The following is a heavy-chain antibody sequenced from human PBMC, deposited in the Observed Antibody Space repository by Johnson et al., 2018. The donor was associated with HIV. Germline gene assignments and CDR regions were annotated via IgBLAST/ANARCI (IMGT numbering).Heavy chain of an antibody. D-gene: IGHD2-2*01. CDR2: IWHDGSNR. CDR1: GFTFSSYG. CDR3: AKESGYCSSSSCYGDAFDI. V-gene: IGHV3-33*06. J-gene: IGHJ3*02. Sequence: QVQLVESGGGVVQPGRSLRLSCAASGFTFSSYGMHWVRQAPGKGLEWVAVIWHDGSNRYYADSVKGRFTISSDNSKNMLYLEVNSLRAEDTAVYYCAKESGYCSSSSCYGDAFDIWGQGTMVTVSS.